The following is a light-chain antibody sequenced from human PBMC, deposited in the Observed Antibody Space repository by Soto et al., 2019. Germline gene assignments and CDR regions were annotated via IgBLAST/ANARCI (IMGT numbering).Light chain of an antibody. Sequence: DIQMTQSPSTLSASVGDRVTITCRASQSISSWLAWYQQKPGKAPKLLIYDASSLESGVPSRFSGSGSGTEFTLTRSGLQPDDFATYYCQQYNSYRTFGQGTKVDIK. J-gene: IGKJ1*01. V-gene: IGKV1-5*01. CDR2: DAS. CDR3: QQYNSYRT. CDR1: QSISSW.